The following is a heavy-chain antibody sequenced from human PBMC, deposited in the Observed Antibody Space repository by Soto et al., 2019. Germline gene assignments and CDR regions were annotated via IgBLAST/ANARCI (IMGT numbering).Heavy chain of an antibody. D-gene: IGHD6-13*01. CDR3: AKDFSPLVAAAADAFDI. CDR2: ISGSGGST. CDR1: GFTFSSYA. Sequence: PGGSLRLSCAAPGFTFSSYAMSWVRQAPGKGLEWVSAISGSGGSTYYADSVKGRFTISRDNSKNTLYLQMNSLRAEDTAVYYCAKDFSPLVAAAADAFDIWGQGTMVTVSS. J-gene: IGHJ3*02. V-gene: IGHV3-23*01.